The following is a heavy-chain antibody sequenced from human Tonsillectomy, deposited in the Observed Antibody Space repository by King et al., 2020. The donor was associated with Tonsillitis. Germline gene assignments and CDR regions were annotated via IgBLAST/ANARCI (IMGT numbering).Heavy chain of an antibody. CDR1: GYSFTSYW. CDR3: ARSVPAAILPYYYGMDV. Sequence: VQLVESGAEVKKPGESLKISCKGSGYSFTSYWIGWVRQMPGKGLEWMGIIYPGDSDTRYSASFQGQVTISADKSISTAYLQWSSLKASDTAMYYCARSVPAAILPYYYGMDVWGQGTTVTVSS. D-gene: IGHD2-2*02. J-gene: IGHJ6*02. CDR2: IYPGDSDT. V-gene: IGHV5-51*01.